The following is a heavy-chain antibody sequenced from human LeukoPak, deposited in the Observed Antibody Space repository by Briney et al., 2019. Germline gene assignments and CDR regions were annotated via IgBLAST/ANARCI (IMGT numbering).Heavy chain of an antibody. CDR1: GGSFSGYY. CDR3: AISSGIAVAGIRSFDY. Sequence: SETLSLTCAVYGGSFSGYYWSWIRQPPGKGLEWIGEINHSGSTNYNPSLKSRVTISVDTSKNQFSLKLSSVTAADTAVYYCAISSGIAVAGIRSFDYWGQGTLVTVSS. CDR2: INHSGST. V-gene: IGHV4-34*01. J-gene: IGHJ4*02. D-gene: IGHD6-19*01.